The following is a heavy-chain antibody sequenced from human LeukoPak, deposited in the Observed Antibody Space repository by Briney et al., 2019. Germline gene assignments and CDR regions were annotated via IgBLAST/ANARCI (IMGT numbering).Heavy chain of an antibody. CDR1: GYSFTSYW. CDR3: ARCRAPGAADAFDI. Sequence: GESLKISCTDSGYSFTSYWIGWVRQMPGKGLEWMGIIYPGDSDTRYSPSFQGQVTISADKSINTAYLQWSSLKAPDTAMYYCARCRAPGAADAFDIWGQGTMVTVSS. D-gene: IGHD7-27*01. J-gene: IGHJ3*02. V-gene: IGHV5-51*01. CDR2: IYPGDSDT.